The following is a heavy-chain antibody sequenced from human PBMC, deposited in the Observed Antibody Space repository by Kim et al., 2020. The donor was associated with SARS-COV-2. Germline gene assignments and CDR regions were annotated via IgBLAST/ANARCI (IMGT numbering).Heavy chain of an antibody. Sequence: GGSLRLSCAASGFTFSNAWMSWVRQAPGKGLEWVGRIKSKTDGGTTDYAAPVKGRFTISRDDSKNTLYLQMNSLETEDTAVYYCTTDGGARDTYYYYGMDVWGQGTTVTVSS. V-gene: IGHV3-15*01. J-gene: IGHJ6*02. CDR3: TTDGGARDTYYYYGMDV. CDR1: GFTFSNAW. D-gene: IGHD3-16*01. CDR2: IKSKTDGGTT.